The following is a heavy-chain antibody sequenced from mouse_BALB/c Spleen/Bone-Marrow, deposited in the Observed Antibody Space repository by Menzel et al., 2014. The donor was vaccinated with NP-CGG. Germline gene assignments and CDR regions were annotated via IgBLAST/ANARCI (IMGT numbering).Heavy chain of an antibody. V-gene: IGHV1S56*01. J-gene: IGHJ4*01. CDR2: IYPGNVNT. CDR1: GYPFTSYF. D-gene: IGHD1-1*01. Sequence: QVQLQQPGPELVKPGASVRISCKASGYPFTSYFLHWVKQRPGQGLEWIGWIYPGNVNTKYNEKFKGKATLTADKSSSTAYMQLSSLTSEASAVYFCARWVVGRDYAMDYWGQGTSVTVSS. CDR3: ARWVVGRDYAMDY.